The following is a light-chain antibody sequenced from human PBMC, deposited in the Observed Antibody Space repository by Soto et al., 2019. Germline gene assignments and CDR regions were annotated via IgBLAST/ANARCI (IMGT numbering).Light chain of an antibody. CDR1: QSLSTSY. CDR2: AAS. CDR3: QQHGNSPWT. J-gene: IGKJ1*01. V-gene: IGKV3-20*01. Sequence: PGDIAPLSCRVSQSLSTSYIAWYQQKPGQAPRLLIYAASSRATGIPDRFTGSGSGTDFTLAISRLEPEDFAVYYCQQHGNSPWTFGQGTKVDIK.